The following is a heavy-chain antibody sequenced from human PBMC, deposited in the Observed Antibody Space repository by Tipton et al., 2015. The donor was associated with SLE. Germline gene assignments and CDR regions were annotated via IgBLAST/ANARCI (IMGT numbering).Heavy chain of an antibody. CDR2: INWNGGST. CDR1: GFTFADYT. J-gene: IGHJ3*02. D-gene: IGHD3-22*01. CDR3: ARRSLKGYYDSSGSDDALDI. Sequence: VQLVQSGGGVVQPGRSLRLSCAASGFTFADYTMHWVRQAPGKGLEWVSGINWNGGSTGYADSVKGRFIIFRDNARNSLYLQMNSLRAEDTALYHCARRSLKGYYDSSGSDDALDIWGQGTMVTVSS. V-gene: IGHV3-20*01.